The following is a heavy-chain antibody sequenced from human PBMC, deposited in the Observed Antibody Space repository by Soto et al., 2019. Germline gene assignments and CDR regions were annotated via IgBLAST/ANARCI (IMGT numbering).Heavy chain of an antibody. Sequence: ASVKVSCKASGYTFTGYYMHWVRQAPGQGLEWMGWINPNSGGTNYAQKFQGWVTMTRDTSISTAYMELSRLRSDDTAVYYCARSSVNPAPLYPGIAAAGDYYYGMDVWGQGTTVTV. CDR2: INPNSGGT. J-gene: IGHJ6*02. CDR1: GYTFTGYY. V-gene: IGHV1-2*04. D-gene: IGHD6-13*01. CDR3: ARSSVNPAPLYPGIAAAGDYYYGMDV.